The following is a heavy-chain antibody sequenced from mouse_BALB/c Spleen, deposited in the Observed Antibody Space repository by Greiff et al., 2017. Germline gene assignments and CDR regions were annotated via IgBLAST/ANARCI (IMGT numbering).Heavy chain of an antibody. V-gene: IGHV1-14*01. CDR2: INPYNDGT. J-gene: IGHJ4*01. CDR3: ERRGGTGAMDY. Sequence: VQLQQSGPELVKPGASVKMSCKASGYTFTSYVMHWVKQKPGQGLEWIGYINPYNDGTKYNEKFKGKATLTSDKSSSTAYMELSSLTSEDSAVYYCERRGGTGAMDYWGQGTSVTVSS. CDR1: GYTFTSYV. D-gene: IGHD3-3*01.